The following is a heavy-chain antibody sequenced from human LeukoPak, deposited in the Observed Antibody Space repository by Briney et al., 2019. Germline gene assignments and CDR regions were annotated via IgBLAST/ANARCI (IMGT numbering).Heavy chain of an antibody. CDR3: ARQDGLAITMVRGISRDFDY. J-gene: IGHJ4*02. V-gene: IGHV4-39*01. Sequence: SETLSLTCTVSGGSISSSSYYWGWIRQPPGKGLEWIGSIYYSGSTYYNPSLKSRVTISVDTSKNQFSLKLSSVTAADTAVYYCARQDGLAITMVRGISRDFDYWGQGTLVTVSS. CDR2: IYYSGST. D-gene: IGHD3-10*01. CDR1: GGSISSSSYY.